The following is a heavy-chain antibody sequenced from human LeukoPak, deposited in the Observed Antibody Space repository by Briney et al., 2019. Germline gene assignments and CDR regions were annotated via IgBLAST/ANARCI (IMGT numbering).Heavy chain of an antibody. V-gene: IGHV3-23*01. D-gene: IGHD3-22*01. CDR3: ANSGRYYDSSGPYGRYYYGMDV. CDR1: GFTFSSYA. J-gene: IGHJ6*02. Sequence: PGGSLRLSCAASGFTFSSYAMSWVRQAPGKGLEWVSAISGSGGSTYYADSVKGRFTISRDNSKNTLYLQMNSLRAEDTAVYYCANSGRYYDSSGPYGRYYYGMDVWGQGTTVTVSS. CDR2: ISGSGGST.